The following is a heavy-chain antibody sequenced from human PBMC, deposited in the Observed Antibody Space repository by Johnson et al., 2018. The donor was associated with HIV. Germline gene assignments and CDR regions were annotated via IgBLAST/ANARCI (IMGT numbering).Heavy chain of an antibody. J-gene: IGHJ3*02. CDR1: GLTFSDYY. Sequence: QVQLVESGGGLVKPGGSLRLSCAASGLTFSDYYMSWIRQAPGKGLEWVSYISSSGSTIYYADSVKGRFTISRDNSKNTLYLQMNSLRAEDTAVDYCAKDARPEWGSDSSGYPIHDAFDIWGQGTMVTVSS. CDR3: AKDARPEWGSDSSGYPIHDAFDI. D-gene: IGHD3-22*01. CDR2: ISSSGSTI. V-gene: IGHV3-11*01.